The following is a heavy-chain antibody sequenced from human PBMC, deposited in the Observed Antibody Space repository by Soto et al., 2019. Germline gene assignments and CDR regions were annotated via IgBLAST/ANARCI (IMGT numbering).Heavy chain of an antibody. CDR1: GFPLRSTE. D-gene: IGHD2-2*02. CDR2: ISSSGSNI. Sequence: LRLSCAASGFPLRSTEMTRVQPAPGPGLERDSSISSSGSNIYYAAYVKGRFTISSDNAKHSLYLQINRLRAEDTAPYYCATSRGVYCSSSSCYSPWFDTWGQGTQVT. V-gene: IGHV3-48*03. CDR3: ATSRGVYCSSSSCYSPWFDT. J-gene: IGHJ5*02.